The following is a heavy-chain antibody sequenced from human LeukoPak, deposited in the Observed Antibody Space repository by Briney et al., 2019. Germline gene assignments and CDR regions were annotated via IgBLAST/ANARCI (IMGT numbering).Heavy chain of an antibody. CDR2: ISSNGGST. V-gene: IGHV3-64*01. Sequence: GGSLRLSCAASGFTFSRYWMTWVRQAPGKGLEYVSAISSNGGSTYYANSVKGRFTIPRDNSKNTLYLQMGSLRAEDMAVHYCARDRDGYSQFDYWGQGTLVTVSS. J-gene: IGHJ4*02. CDR3: ARDRDGYSQFDY. CDR1: GFTFSRYW. D-gene: IGHD5-24*01.